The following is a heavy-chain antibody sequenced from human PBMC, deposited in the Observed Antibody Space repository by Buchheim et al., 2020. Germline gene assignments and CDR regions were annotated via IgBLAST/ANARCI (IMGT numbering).Heavy chain of an antibody. D-gene: IGHD2-21*01. J-gene: IGHJ3*02. CDR1: GFTFSSYA. V-gene: IGHV3-30-3*01. CDR2: ISYDGSNK. CDR3: ARVSKSSILWFADAFDI. Sequence: QVQLVESGGGVVQPGRSLRLSCAASGFTFSSYAMHWVRQAPGKGLEWVAVISYDGSNKYYADSVKGRFTISRDNSKNTLYLQMNSLRAEDTAVYYCARVSKSSILWFADAFDIWGQGT.